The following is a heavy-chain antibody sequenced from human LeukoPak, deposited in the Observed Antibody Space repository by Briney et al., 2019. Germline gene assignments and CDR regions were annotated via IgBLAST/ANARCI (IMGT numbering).Heavy chain of an antibody. CDR3: ARGRGGFDP. J-gene: IGHJ5*02. V-gene: IGHV4-34*01. Sequence: SETLSLTCAVYGGSFSGYYWSWIRQPPGKGLEWIGEINHSGSTNYDPSLKSRVTISVDTSKNQFSLKLSSVTAADTAVYYCARGRGGFDPWGQGTLVTVSS. CDR2: INHSGST. CDR1: GGSFSGYY.